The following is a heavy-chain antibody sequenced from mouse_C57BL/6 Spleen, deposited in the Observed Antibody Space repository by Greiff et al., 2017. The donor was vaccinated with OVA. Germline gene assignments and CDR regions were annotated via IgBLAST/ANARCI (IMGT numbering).Heavy chain of an antibody. CDR1: GFSLTSYG. J-gene: IGHJ1*03. CDR3: ARTGGWLLRDWYFDV. CDR2: IWSGGST. V-gene: IGHV2-2*01. Sequence: QVQLKESGPGLVQPSQSLSITCTVSGFSLTSYGVHWVRQSPGKGLEWLGVIWSGGSTDYNAAFISRLSISKDNSKSQVFFKMNSLQADDTAIYYCARTGGWLLRDWYFDVWGTGTTVTVSS. D-gene: IGHD2-3*01.